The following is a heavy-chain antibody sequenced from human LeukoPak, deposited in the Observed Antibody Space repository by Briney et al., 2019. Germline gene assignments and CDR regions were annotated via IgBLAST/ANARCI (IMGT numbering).Heavy chain of an antibody. CDR2: IIPILGIA. Sequence: ASVKVSCKASGYTFTSYYMHWVRQAPGQGLEWMGRIIPILGIANYAQKFQGRVTITADKSTSTAYMELSSRRSEDTAVYYCARDGAAGTENWFDPWGQGTLVTVSS. CDR1: GYTFTSYY. J-gene: IGHJ5*02. CDR3: ARDGAAGTENWFDP. V-gene: IGHV1-69*04. D-gene: IGHD6-13*01.